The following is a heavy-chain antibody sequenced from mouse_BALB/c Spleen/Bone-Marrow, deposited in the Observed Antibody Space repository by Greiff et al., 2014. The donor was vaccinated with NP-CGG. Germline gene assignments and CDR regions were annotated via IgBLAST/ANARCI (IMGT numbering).Heavy chain of an antibody. J-gene: IGHJ4*01. CDR1: GFPFSSFG. CDR2: ISSGSSTI. D-gene: IGHD3-3*01. Sequence: EVQRVESGGGLVQPGGSRKLSWAASGFPFSSFGMHWVRQAPEKGLEWVAYISSGSSTIYYADTMKGRFTISRDNPKNTLFLQMTSLRSEDTAMYYCTRSGTLGAMDYWGQGTSVTVSS. V-gene: IGHV5-17*02. CDR3: TRSGTLGAMDY.